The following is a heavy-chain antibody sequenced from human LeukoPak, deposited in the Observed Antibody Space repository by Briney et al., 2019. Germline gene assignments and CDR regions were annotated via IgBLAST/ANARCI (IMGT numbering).Heavy chain of an antibody. CDR2: IRAYNGNT. CDR1: AYTFTSYG. Sequence: GASVKVSCKASAYTFTSYGIRWVRQAPGQVLEWMGWIRAYNGNTNYAEKLQGRVTMTTDRSTSTAYMELRSLRSDDTAVYYCARDIPDFWSGYLNYYYYGMDVWGQGTTVTVSS. CDR3: ARDIPDFWSGYLNYYYYGMDV. J-gene: IGHJ6*02. V-gene: IGHV1-18*01. D-gene: IGHD3-3*01.